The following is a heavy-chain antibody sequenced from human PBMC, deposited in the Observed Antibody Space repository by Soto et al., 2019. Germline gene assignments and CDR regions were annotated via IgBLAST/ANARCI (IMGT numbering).Heavy chain of an antibody. Sequence: QLQLQESGPGLVKPSETLSLTCSVSGASISESGYYWGWIRQPPGKGLEYIGNIYYSGLTRYSPSLKSRVTMSVDTSKNQFSLRLSSVTAADTAVYYCAKHRTGTMDTYWGQGTLVTVSS. J-gene: IGHJ4*02. V-gene: IGHV4-39*01. CDR1: GASISESGYY. CDR3: AKHRTGTMDTY. D-gene: IGHD1-7*01. CDR2: IYYSGLT.